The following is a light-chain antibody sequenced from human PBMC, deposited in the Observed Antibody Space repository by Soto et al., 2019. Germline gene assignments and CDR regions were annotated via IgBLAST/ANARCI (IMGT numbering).Light chain of an antibody. J-gene: IGKJ1*01. Sequence: DIRMTQSPSTLSASVGDRVTITCRASQSISSWLAWYQHKPGKAPKLLIYKASSLESGVPSRFSGSGSGTEFTLTIYSLQPDDFATYYCQQYNTYSSGTFGRGTKVEIK. CDR1: QSISSW. CDR3: QQYNTYSSGT. V-gene: IGKV1-5*03. CDR2: KAS.